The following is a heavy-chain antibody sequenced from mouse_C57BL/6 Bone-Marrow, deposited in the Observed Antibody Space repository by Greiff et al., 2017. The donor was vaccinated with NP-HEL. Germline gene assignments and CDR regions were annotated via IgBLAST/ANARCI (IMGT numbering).Heavy chain of an antibody. D-gene: IGHD1-1*01. J-gene: IGHJ2*01. CDR1: GYTFTSYW. Sequence: QVQLQQPGAELVKPGASVKMSCKASGYTFTSYWIPWVKQRPGQGLEWIGDFYPGSGSTNYNEKFKSKATLTVDTSSSTAYMQLSSLTSEDSAVYYCARSRGDYYGSSSYYFDYWGQGTTLTVSS. CDR2: FYPGSGST. CDR3: ARSRGDYYGSSSYYFDY. V-gene: IGHV1-55*01.